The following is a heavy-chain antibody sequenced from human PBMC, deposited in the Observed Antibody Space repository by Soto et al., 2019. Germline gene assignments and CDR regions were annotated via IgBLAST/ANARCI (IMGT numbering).Heavy chain of an antibody. J-gene: IGHJ6*02. CDR1: GFTFSSYA. Sequence: PGGSLRLSCAASGFTFSSYAMSWVRQAPGKGLEWVSAISGSGGSTYYADSVKGRFTISRDNSKNTLYLQMNSLRAEDTAVYYCAKATSITIFGVVTYGMDVWGQGTTVTV. V-gene: IGHV3-23*01. CDR3: AKATSITIFGVVTYGMDV. D-gene: IGHD3-3*01. CDR2: ISGSGGST.